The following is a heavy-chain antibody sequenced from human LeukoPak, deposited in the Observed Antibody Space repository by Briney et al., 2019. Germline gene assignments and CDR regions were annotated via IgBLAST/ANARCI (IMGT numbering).Heavy chain of an antibody. Sequence: PGGSLRLSCAASGFTFSSYWMSWVRQAPGKGLEWVANIKQDGSEKCYVDSVKGRFTISRDNAKNSLYLQMNSLRAEDTAVYYCARDFRVEHIVVVPAAMPANSSSWPLDYWGQGTLVTVSS. D-gene: IGHD2-2*01. V-gene: IGHV3-7*01. J-gene: IGHJ4*02. CDR3: ARDFRVEHIVVVPAAMPANSSSWPLDY. CDR1: GFTFSSYW. CDR2: IKQDGSEK.